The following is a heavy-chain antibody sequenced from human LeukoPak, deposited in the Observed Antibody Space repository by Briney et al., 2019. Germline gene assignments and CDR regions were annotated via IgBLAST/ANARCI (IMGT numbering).Heavy chain of an antibody. V-gene: IGHV4-59*01. CDR2: IYYSGST. D-gene: IGHD3-22*01. J-gene: IGHJ5*02. CDR1: GGSISSYY. Sequence: SETLSLTCTVSGGSISSYYWSWIRQPPGKGLEWIGYIYYSGSTNYNPSLKSRVTISVDTSKNQFSLKLSSVTAADTAVYYCARAYYYEPTFDPWGRGTLVTVSS. CDR3: ARAYYYEPTFDP.